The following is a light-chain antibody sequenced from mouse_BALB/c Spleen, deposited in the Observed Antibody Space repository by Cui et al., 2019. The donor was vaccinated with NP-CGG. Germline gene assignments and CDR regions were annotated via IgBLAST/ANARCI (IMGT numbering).Light chain of an antibody. J-gene: IGLJ1*01. CDR3: ALWYSNHWV. CDR2: GTN. Sequence: QAVVTQESALTTSPGETVTLTCRSSTGFVTTSNYANWVQKRPDHLFTGLIGGTNNRVPGVPARFSGSLIGDKAALTITGAQTEDEAIYFCALWYSNHWVFGGGTKLTVL. CDR1: TGFVTTSNY. V-gene: IGLV1*01.